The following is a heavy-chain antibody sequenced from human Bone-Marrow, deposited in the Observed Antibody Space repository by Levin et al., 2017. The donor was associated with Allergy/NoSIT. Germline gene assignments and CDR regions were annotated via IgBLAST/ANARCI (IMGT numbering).Heavy chain of an antibody. J-gene: IGHJ4*02. CDR2: VNNRNNP. D-gene: IGHD6-25*01. CDR3: AKDSPSSGWPAFDH. V-gene: IGHV3-23*01. Sequence: SGGSLRLSCAASGFTFSNYAMSWVRQAPGKGLEWVASVNNRNNPYYANSVRGRFTVSRDNSQGILYLQMNRLRDDDTARYFCAKDSPSSGWPAFDHWGQGIMVTVSS. CDR1: GFTFSNYA.